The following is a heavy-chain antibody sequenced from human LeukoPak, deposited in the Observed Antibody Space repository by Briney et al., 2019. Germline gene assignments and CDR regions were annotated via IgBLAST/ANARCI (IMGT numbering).Heavy chain of an antibody. J-gene: IGHJ5*02. CDR2: IHPGDSDT. CDR1: GYSFTSYW. V-gene: IGHV5-51*01. Sequence: GGSLKISCKGSGYSFTSYWIGWVRQMPGKGLEWMGIIHPGDSDTRYSPSFQGQVTISADKSISTAYLQWSSLKASDTAMYYCARQGCSGGSCYFSWFDPWGQGTLVTVSS. D-gene: IGHD2-15*01. CDR3: ARQGCSGGSCYFSWFDP.